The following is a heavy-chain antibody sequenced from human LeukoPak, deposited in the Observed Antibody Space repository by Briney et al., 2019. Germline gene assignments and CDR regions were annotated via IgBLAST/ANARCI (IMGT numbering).Heavy chain of an antibody. D-gene: IGHD2-2*01. J-gene: IGHJ5*02. CDR1: GYTFTSYG. V-gene: IGHV1-18*01. Sequence: ASVKVSCKASGYTFTSYGISWVRQAPGQGLEWMGWISAYNGNTNYAQKLQGRVTMTTDTSTSTAYMELRSLRSDDTAVYYCARDGVVVPAAAYNWFGPWGQGTLVTVSS. CDR3: ARDGVVVPAAAYNWFGP. CDR2: ISAYNGNT.